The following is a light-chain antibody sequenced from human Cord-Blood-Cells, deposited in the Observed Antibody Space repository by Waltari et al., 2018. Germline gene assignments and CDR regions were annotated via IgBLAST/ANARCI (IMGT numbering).Light chain of an antibody. CDR3: QVWDSSSDHWV. CDR1: NIASKS. CDR2: YDS. J-gene: IGLJ3*02. Sequence: SYVLTQPPSVSVAPGTPARITCGGNNIASKSVHWYQQKPGQAPVLVIYYDSDRPSGIPERFSGSNSGNTATLTIGRVEAGDEADYYCQVWDSSSDHWVFGGGTKLTVL. V-gene: IGLV3-21*04.